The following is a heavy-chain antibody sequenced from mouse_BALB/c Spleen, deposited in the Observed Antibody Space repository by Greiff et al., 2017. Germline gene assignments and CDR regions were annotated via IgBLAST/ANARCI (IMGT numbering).Heavy chain of an antibody. D-gene: IGHD1-1*01. J-gene: IGHJ2*01. CDR3: ARGDYYGSSLDY. V-gene: IGHV1S34*01. Sequence: LVKTGASVKISCKASGYSFTGYYMHWVKQSHGKSLEWIGYISCYNGATSYNQKFKGKATFTVDTSSSTAYMQFNSLTSEDSAVYYCARGDYYGSSLDYWGQGTTLTVSS. CDR2: ISCYNGAT. CDR1: GYSFTGYY.